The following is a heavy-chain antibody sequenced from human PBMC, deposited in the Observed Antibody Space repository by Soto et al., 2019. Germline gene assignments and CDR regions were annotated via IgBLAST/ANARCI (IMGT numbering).Heavy chain of an antibody. D-gene: IGHD6-6*01. CDR2: ISSSSSYI. Sequence: GSLRLSCAASGFTFSSYSMNWVRQAPGKGLEWVSSISSSSSYIYYADSVKGRFTISRDNAKNSLYLQMNSLRAEDTAVYYCARARQLTRGYYYYGMDVWGQGTTVTVSS. V-gene: IGHV3-21*01. CDR3: ARARQLTRGYYYYGMDV. J-gene: IGHJ6*02. CDR1: GFTFSSYS.